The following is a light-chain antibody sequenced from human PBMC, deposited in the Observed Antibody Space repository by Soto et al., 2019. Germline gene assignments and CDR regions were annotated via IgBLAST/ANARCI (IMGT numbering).Light chain of an antibody. CDR1: QSVTSN. V-gene: IGKV3-15*01. Sequence: IVMTQSPATLSLSPGESATLSCRASQSVTSNLAWYQQKPGQAPRLLIYGASTRATGIPARFSGRGSGTEFTLTISSLHSEDFAVYYCQQGNSWPPITFCQGTRLEI. CDR3: QQGNSWPPIT. J-gene: IGKJ5*01. CDR2: GAS.